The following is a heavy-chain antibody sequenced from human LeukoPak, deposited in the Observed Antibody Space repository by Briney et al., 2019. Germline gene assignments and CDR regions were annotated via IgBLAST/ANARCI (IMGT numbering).Heavy chain of an antibody. J-gene: IGHJ4*02. CDR2: INPNSGGT. CDR3: AREHSSSSGKVFDY. CDR1: GYTFPGYY. D-gene: IGHD6-6*01. Sequence: ASVKVSCKASGYTFPGYYMHWVRQAPGQGLEWMGWINPNSGGTNYAQKFQGRVTMTRDTSVSTAYMELSRLRSDDTAVYYCAREHSSSSGKVFDYWGQGTLVTVSS. V-gene: IGHV1-2*02.